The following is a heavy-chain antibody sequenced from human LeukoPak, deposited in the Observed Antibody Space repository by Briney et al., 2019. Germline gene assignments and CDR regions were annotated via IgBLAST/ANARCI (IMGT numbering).Heavy chain of an antibody. CDR3: ARVRGSGSFSLDY. Sequence: PGGSLRLSCAASGFTFSSYSMNWVRQAPGKGLEWVSSISSSSSYIYYADSVKGRFTISRDNAKNSLYLQMNSLRAEDTAVYYCARVRGSGSFSLDYWGQGTLVTVSS. CDR1: GFTFSSYS. D-gene: IGHD3-10*01. CDR2: ISSSSSYI. J-gene: IGHJ4*02. V-gene: IGHV3-21*01.